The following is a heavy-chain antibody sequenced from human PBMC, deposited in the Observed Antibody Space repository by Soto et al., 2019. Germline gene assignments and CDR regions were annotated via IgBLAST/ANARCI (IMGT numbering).Heavy chain of an antibody. Sequence: EVQFLESGGNLVQPGGSLRLSCAASGVTFRNYAMSWVRQAPGKGLEWVSTVGRGDSTFYADSVRGRFTISRDNSNNALFLQMNSLRADDTALYYCAKGILVEVPGTRAFDIWGQGTMVIVSS. D-gene: IGHD2-2*01. V-gene: IGHV3-23*01. CDR1: GVTFRNYA. CDR3: AKGILVEVPGTRAFDI. CDR2: VGRGDST. J-gene: IGHJ3*02.